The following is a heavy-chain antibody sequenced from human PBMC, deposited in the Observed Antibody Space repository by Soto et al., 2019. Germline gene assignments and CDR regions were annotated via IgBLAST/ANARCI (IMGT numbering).Heavy chain of an antibody. V-gene: IGHV4-34*01. Sequence: SETLSLTCAVYGGSFIGYYWSWIRQPPGKGLEWIGEINHSGSTNYNPSLKSRATISVDTSKNQFSLKLSSVTAADTAVYYCARQPYDFWSGYPAGWFDPWGQGTLVTVSS. CDR2: INHSGST. J-gene: IGHJ5*02. CDR3: ARQPYDFWSGYPAGWFDP. D-gene: IGHD3-3*01. CDR1: GGSFIGYY.